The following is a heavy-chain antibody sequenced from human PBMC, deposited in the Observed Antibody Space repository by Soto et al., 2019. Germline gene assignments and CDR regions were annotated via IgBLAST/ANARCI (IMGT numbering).Heavy chain of an antibody. CDR3: AAELGFGKLAVV. CDR1: GDTFKNCV. V-gene: IGHV1-69*01. CDR2: IIPLFGTT. D-gene: IGHD7-27*01. J-gene: IGHJ6*02. Sequence: QVQVVQSGVEVRRPGSSVKVSCKASGDTFKNCVISWVRQAPGQGLEWMGGIIPLFGTTDFAQRFQGRLTITTEESTTPAYMELSRLRSEDAATYCCAAELGFGKLAVVWGQGTTVIVSS.